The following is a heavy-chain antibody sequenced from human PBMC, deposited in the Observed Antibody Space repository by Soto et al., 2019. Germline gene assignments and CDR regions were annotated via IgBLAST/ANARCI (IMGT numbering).Heavy chain of an antibody. Sequence: QVTLKESGPVLVKPTATLTLTCTVSGFSLSNARMGVSWIRQHPGKALEWLGHSLSNDEKSYSTSLKNSLTISKDPSNSQVVLTITNIDPVETATYSGARTYSGYKNGYWGQGTLGHGSS. CDR2: SLSNDEK. CDR3: ARTYSGYKNGY. D-gene: IGHD5-12*01. J-gene: IGHJ4*02. V-gene: IGHV2-26*01. CDR1: GFSLSNARMG.